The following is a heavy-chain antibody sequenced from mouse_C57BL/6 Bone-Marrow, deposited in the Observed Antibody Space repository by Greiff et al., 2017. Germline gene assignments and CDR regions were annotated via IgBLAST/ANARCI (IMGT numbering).Heavy chain of an antibody. CDR2: IWSGGST. J-gene: IGHJ3*01. D-gene: IGHD2-5*01. CDR3: AKGDSNYAWFAD. V-gene: IGHV2-4*01. CDR1: GFSLTTYG. Sequence: VQLQQSGPGLVQPSQSLSITCTFSGFSLTTYGVPWVRQPPGKGLEWLGVIWSGGSTDYNAAFISRLIISKDNSNSQVFFKTNRMQACYTAIYDCAKGDSNYAWFADWGQGTLVTVSA.